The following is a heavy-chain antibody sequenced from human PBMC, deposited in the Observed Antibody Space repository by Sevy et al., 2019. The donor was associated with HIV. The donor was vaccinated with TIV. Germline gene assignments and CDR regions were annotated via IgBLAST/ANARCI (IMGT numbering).Heavy chain of an antibody. CDR3: ARLSYYDFWSGYYTAAPGMDV. Sequence: SETLSLTCTVSGGSISSYYWSWIRQPPGKGLEWIGYIYYSGSTNYNPSLKSRVTISVDTSKNQFSLKLSSVTAADTAGYYCARLSYYDFWSGYYTAAPGMDVWGQGTTVTVSS. J-gene: IGHJ6*02. CDR1: GGSISSYY. D-gene: IGHD3-3*01. V-gene: IGHV4-59*12. CDR2: IYYSGST.